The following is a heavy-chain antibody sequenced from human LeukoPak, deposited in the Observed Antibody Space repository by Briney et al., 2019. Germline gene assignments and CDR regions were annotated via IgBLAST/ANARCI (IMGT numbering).Heavy chain of an antibody. CDR1: GFTFSSYA. CDR2: ISGSGSST. J-gene: IGHJ6*02. V-gene: IGHV3-23*01. D-gene: IGHD3-9*01. Sequence: GGSLRLSCAASGFTFSSYAMSWVRQAPGKGLEWVSAISGSGSSTYYADSVKGRFTISRDNSKNTLYLQMNSLRAEDTAVYYCAKERRESYDILTGYYLYYYYGMDVWGQGTTVTVSS. CDR3: AKERRESYDILTGYYLYYYYGMDV.